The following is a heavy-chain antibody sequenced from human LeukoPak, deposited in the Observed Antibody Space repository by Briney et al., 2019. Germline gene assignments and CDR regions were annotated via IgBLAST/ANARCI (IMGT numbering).Heavy chain of an antibody. D-gene: IGHD3-10*01. CDR2: IKQDGSEK. J-gene: IGHJ6*03. Sequence: GGSLRLSCAASGFTFSSYWMSWVRQAPGKGLEWVANIKQDGSEKYYVDSVKGRFTISRDNAKNSLYLQMNSLRAEDTAVYYCAMETMVRGVIIPFRYYYYYMDVWGKGTTVTISS. CDR1: GFTFSSYW. V-gene: IGHV3-7*04. CDR3: AMETMVRGVIIPFRYYYYYMDV.